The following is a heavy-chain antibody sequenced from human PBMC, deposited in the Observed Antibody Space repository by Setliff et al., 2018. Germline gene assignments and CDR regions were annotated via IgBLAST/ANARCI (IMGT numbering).Heavy chain of an antibody. D-gene: IGHD3-9*01. CDR1: GYSFTKYF. Sequence: ASVKVSCQTSGYSFTKYFLHWVRQAPGQGLEWMGRVFTATEDTQFRTEFQGRVSVTRDTSMSTTYMELSGLRSDDTAVYYCVRQDILTGYYAFDYWGQGTLVTVSS. CDR3: VRQDILTGYYAFDY. CDR2: VFTATEDT. V-gene: IGHV1-2*06. J-gene: IGHJ4*02.